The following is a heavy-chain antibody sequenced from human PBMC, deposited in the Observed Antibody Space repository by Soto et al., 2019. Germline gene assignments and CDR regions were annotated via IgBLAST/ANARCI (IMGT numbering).Heavy chain of an antibody. D-gene: IGHD3-10*01. CDR3: AIPRVRGVTPGHNWFDP. CDR2: IYYSGST. CDR1: GGSFSGYY. J-gene: IGHJ5*02. V-gene: IGHV4-34*01. Sequence: SETLSLTCAVYGGSFSGYYWSWIRQPPGKGLEWIGSIYYSGSTYYNPSLKSRVTISVDTSKNQFSLKLSSVTAADTAVYYCAIPRVRGVTPGHNWFDPWGQGTLVTVSS.